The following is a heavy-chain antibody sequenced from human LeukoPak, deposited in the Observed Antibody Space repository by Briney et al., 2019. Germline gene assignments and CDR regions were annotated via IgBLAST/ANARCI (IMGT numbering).Heavy chain of an antibody. J-gene: IGHJ5*02. D-gene: IGHD2-2*01. V-gene: IGHV4-30-2*01. Sequence: SETLSLTCTVSGGSISSGGYYWSWIRQPPGKGLEWIGYIYHSGSTYYNPSLKSRVTISVDRSKNQFSLKLSSVTAADTAVYYCARDGGYCSSTGCTNWFDPWGQGTLVTVSS. CDR3: ARDGGYCSSTGCTNWFDP. CDR1: GGSISSGGYY. CDR2: IYHSGST.